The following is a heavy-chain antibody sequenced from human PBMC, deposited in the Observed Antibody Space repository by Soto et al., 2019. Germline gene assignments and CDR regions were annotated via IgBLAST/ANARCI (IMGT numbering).Heavy chain of an antibody. V-gene: IGHV4-59*01. CDR3: ARDLGVVAASYYYYGMDV. J-gene: IGHJ6*02. CDR1: GGSISSYY. CDR2: IYYSGST. Sequence: SETLSLTCTVSGGSISSYYWSWIRQPPGKGLEWIGYIYYSGSTNYNPSLKSRVAISVDTSKNQFSLKLSSVTAADTAVYYCARDLGVVAASYYYYGMDVWGQGTTVTVSS. D-gene: IGHD2-15*01.